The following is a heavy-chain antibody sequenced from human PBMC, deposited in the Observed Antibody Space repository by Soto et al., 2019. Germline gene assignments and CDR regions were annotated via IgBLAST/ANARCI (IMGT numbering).Heavy chain of an antibody. J-gene: IGHJ4*02. D-gene: IGHD3-3*01. Sequence: GGSLRLSCAASGFTFSSYSMKWVRQAPGKGLEWVSSISRTSNYIYYTDSVKGRFTISRDNAKNSIYLQMNSLRAEDTATYYCASGVFGLVSPVIGGYWGQGTLVTV. CDR3: ASGVFGLVSPVIGGY. CDR2: ISRTSNYI. CDR1: GFTFSSYS. V-gene: IGHV3-21*01.